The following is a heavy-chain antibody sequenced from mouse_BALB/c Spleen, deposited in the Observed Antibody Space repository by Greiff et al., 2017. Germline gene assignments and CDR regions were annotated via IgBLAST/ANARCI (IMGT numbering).Heavy chain of an antibody. J-gene: IGHJ2*01. Sequence: EVQGVESGGDLVKPGGSLKLSCAASGFTFSSYGMSWVRQTPDKRLEWVATISSGGSYTYYPDSVKGRFTISRDNAKNTLYLQMSSLKSEDTAMYYCARISDYWGQGTTLTVSS. CDR1: GFTFSSYG. CDR2: ISSGGSYT. CDR3: ARISDY. V-gene: IGHV5-6*01.